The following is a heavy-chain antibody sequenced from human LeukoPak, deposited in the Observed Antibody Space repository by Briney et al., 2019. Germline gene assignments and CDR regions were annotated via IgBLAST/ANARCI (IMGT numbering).Heavy chain of an antibody. J-gene: IGHJ4*02. Sequence: GASVKVSCKASGYTFTGYYMHWVRQAPGQGLEGMGWINPNSGGTNYAQKFQGRVTMTRDTSISTAYMELSRLRSDDTAVYYCARAYYDFWSGYPRYFDYWGQGTLVTVSS. CDR1: GYTFTGYY. CDR3: ARAYYDFWSGYPRYFDY. CDR2: INPNSGGT. D-gene: IGHD3-3*01. V-gene: IGHV1-2*02.